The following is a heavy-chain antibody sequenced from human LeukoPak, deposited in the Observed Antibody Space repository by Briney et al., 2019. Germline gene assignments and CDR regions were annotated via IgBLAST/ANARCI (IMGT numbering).Heavy chain of an antibody. CDR1: GGSFSGYY. D-gene: IGHD5-24*01. J-gene: IGHJ4*02. CDR2: INHSGGT. CDR3: ARGPSDGYNSSFDY. Sequence: SETLSLTCAVYGGSFSGYYWSWIRQPPGKGLEWIGEINHSGGTNYNPSLKSRVTISVDTSKNQFSLKLSSVTAADTAVYYCARGPSDGYNSSFDYWGQGTLVTVSS. V-gene: IGHV4-34*01.